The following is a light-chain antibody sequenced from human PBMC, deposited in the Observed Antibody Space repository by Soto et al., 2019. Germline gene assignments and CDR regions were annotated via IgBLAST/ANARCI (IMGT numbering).Light chain of an antibody. CDR1: QSISSE. V-gene: IGKV3-15*01. CDR3: QQGHNWPLT. CDR2: GAS. J-gene: IGKJ2*01. Sequence: EIVMTQSPATLSVSPGESATLSCRASQSISSELAWYQQKPGQPPRLLIYGASTSATGVPARFTGSGSGSDFTLTVSGLQSEDFAVYYCQQGHNWPLTFCQGTRLEI.